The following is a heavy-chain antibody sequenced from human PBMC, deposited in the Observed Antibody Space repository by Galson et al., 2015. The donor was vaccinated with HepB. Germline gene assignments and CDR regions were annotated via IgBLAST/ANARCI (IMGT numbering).Heavy chain of an antibody. CDR1: GFTFSSYS. CDR2: ISSSSSTI. Sequence: SLRLSCAASGFTFSSYSMNWVRQAPGKGLEWVSYISSSSSTIYYADSVKGRFTISRDNAKNSLYLQMNSLRAEDTAVYYCARGPWYSSSWYSGDYWGQGTLVTVSS. D-gene: IGHD6-13*01. V-gene: IGHV3-48*04. CDR3: ARGPWYSSSWYSGDY. J-gene: IGHJ4*02.